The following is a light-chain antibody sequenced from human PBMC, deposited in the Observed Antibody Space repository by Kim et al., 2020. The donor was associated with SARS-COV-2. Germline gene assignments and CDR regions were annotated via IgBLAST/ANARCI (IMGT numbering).Light chain of an antibody. CDR1: QSISVW. Sequence: AYVGDRVTITCRASQSISVWLAWYQQKPGTAPKLLIFKASTLETGVPPRFSGSGSGTDFTLTISSLQPDDSATYYCQQYNAYPLTFAGGTKVDIK. CDR2: KAS. CDR3: QQYNAYPLT. V-gene: IGKV1-5*03. J-gene: IGKJ4*01.